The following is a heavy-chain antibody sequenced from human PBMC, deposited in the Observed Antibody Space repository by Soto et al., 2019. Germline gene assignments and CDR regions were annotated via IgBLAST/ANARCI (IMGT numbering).Heavy chain of an antibody. Sequence: QVQLVQSGAEVKKPGSSAKVSCKASGGTFSSYTISWVRQAPGQGLEWMGRIIPILGIANYAQKFQGRVTITADKSTSTAYMELSSLRSDNTAVYYCASLMSSGYYYGMDVWGQGTTVTVSS. CDR3: ASLMSSGYYYGMDV. J-gene: IGHJ6*02. CDR2: IIPILGIA. V-gene: IGHV1-69*02. CDR1: GGTFSSYT. D-gene: IGHD3-10*01.